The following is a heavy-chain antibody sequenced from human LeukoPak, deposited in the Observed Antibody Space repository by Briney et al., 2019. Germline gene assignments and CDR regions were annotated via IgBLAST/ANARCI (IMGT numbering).Heavy chain of an antibody. Sequence: PGGSLRLSCTTSGFIFGDYAMSWFRQTPGKGLEWVGFIRSKAYGGTTEYAASVKGRFTISRDDAKSIVYLHINSLKTEDTAVYYCTRDPTEYYDSSGYRDYWGQGTLVTVSS. CDR1: GFIFGDYA. CDR2: IRSKAYGGTT. CDR3: TRDPTEYYDSSGYRDY. V-gene: IGHV3-49*03. D-gene: IGHD3-22*01. J-gene: IGHJ4*02.